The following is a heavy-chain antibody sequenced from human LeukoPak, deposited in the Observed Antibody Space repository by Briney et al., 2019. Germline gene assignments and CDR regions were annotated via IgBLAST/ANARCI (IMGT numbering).Heavy chain of an antibody. CDR2: ISGSGGST. V-gene: IGHV3-23*01. D-gene: IGHD3-22*01. Sequence: PGGSLRLSCAASGFTFSSYAMSWVRQAPGKGLEWVSAISGSGGSTYYADSVKGRFTISRDNSKNTLYLQMNSLRAEDTAVYYCAKVYYYDSSGYPRGHFIDYWGQGTLVTVSS. J-gene: IGHJ4*02. CDR3: AKVYYYDSSGYPRGHFIDY. CDR1: GFTFSSYA.